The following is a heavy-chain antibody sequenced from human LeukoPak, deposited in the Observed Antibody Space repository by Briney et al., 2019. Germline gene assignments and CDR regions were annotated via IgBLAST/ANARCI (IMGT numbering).Heavy chain of an antibody. D-gene: IGHD1-26*01. CDR3: ATLGATLDY. CDR2: INHSGGST. Sequence: ASVKVSCKASGYTFTSYDMHWVRQAPGQGLEWMGIINHSGGSTSYAQKFQGRVTMTRDTSTSTVYMELSSLRSEDTAVYYCATLGATLDYWGQGTPVTVSS. V-gene: IGHV1-46*03. J-gene: IGHJ4*02. CDR1: GYTFTSYD.